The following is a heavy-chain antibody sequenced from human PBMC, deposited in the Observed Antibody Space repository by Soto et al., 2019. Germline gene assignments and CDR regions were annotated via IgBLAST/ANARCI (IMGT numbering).Heavy chain of an antibody. CDR2: IIPIFGTA. CDR1: GGTFSSYA. V-gene: IGHV1-69*13. CDR3: AREIQLWSFYYYYGMDV. D-gene: IGHD5-18*01. Sequence: SVKVCCKASGGTFSSYAISWVRQALGQGLEWMGGIIPIFGTANYAQKFQGRVTITADESTSTAYMELSSLRSEDTAVYYCAREIQLWSFYYYYGMDVWGQGTTVTVSS. J-gene: IGHJ6*02.